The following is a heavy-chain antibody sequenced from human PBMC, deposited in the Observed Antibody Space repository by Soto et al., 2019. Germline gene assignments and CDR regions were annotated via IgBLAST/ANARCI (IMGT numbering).Heavy chain of an antibody. V-gene: IGHV1-2*02. D-gene: IGHD1-26*01. CDR1: GYTFTVYY. CDR2: INPKSGGT. Sequence: GASVKVSCKASGYTFTVYYMHWVRQAPGQGLEWMGWINPKSGGTMYPQKFQGRVTMTWDTSISTAYMALTRLRSDDTAVYYCARDLEKGGGSAGFDYWGQGTLVTLSS. CDR3: ARDLEKGGGSAGFDY. J-gene: IGHJ4*02.